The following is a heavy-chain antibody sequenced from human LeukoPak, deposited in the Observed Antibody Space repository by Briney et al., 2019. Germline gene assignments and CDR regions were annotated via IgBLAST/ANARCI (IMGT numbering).Heavy chain of an antibody. V-gene: IGHV3-9*01. J-gene: IGHJ5*02. CDR1: GFTFDDYA. CDR2: ISWNSGSI. CDR3: AKSQYSSSSFLVGFDP. Sequence: PGGSLRLSCAASGFTFDDYAMHWVRQAPGKGLEWVSGISWNSGSIGYADSVKGRFTISRDNAKNSLYLQMNSLRAEGTALYYCAKSQYSSSSFLVGFDPWGQGTLVTVSS. D-gene: IGHD6-6*01.